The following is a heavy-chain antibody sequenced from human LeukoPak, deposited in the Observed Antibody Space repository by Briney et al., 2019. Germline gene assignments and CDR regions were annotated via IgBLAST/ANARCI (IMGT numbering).Heavy chain of an antibody. Sequence: GGSLRLSCAASGFTFSSYSMNWVRQAPGKGLEWVSSISSSSSYIYYADSVKGRFTISRDNAKNSLYLQMNSLRAEDTAVYYCASSRGSWPDYFDYWGQGTLVTVSS. J-gene: IGHJ4*02. D-gene: IGHD6-13*01. V-gene: IGHV3-21*01. CDR3: ASSRGSWPDYFDY. CDR1: GFTFSSYS. CDR2: ISSSSSYI.